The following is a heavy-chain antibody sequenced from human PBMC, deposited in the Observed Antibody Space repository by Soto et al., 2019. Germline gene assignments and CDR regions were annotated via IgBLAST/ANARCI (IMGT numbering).Heavy chain of an antibody. D-gene: IGHD3-10*01. J-gene: IGHJ4*02. V-gene: IGHV2-5*02. CDR2: IYWDDDQ. Sequence: QITLKESGPTLVKPTQTLTLTCTFSGFSFSVNGVAVGWIRQPPGQALEWLALIYWDDDQRYNTSLKDRLTITKDTSRNQVVLTMTNMYPVDTATYYCAHKRDVSRGFKYWGQGTLVTVSS. CDR1: GFSFSVNGVA. CDR3: AHKRDVSRGFKY.